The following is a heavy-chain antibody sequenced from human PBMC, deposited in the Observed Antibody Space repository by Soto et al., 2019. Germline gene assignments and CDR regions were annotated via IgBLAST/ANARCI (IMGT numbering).Heavy chain of an antibody. V-gene: IGHV3-21*06. CDR2: ISSTTNYI. CDR1: GFTFTTCS. Sequence: GGSLRLSCAASGFTFTTCSMNWVRQGPEKGLEWVSSISSTTNYIYYGDSMKGRFTISRDNAKNSLYLEMNSLRAEDTAVHYCARESEDLTSNFDYWGQGTLVTVSS. CDR3: ARESEDLTSNFDY. J-gene: IGHJ4*02.